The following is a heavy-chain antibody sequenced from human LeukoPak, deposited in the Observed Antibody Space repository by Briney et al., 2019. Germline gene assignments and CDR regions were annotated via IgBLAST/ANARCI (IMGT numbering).Heavy chain of an antibody. CDR1: GFTFSSYW. J-gene: IGHJ4*02. V-gene: IGHV3-7*02. D-gene: IGHD3-22*01. CDR3: ATLGDSSGYYDY. Sequence: GGSLRLSCAASGFTFSSYWMSWVRQAPGKGVEWVANIKQDGSEKYYVDSVKGGFTISRDNAKNSLYLQMNSLRAEDTAVYYCATLGDSSGYYDYWGQGTLVTVSS. CDR2: IKQDGSEK.